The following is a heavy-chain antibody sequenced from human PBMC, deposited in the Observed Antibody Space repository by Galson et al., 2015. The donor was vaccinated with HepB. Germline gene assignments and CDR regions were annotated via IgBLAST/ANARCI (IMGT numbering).Heavy chain of an antibody. CDR1: GFTFSGSA. Sequence: SLRLSCAGSGFTFSGSAIHWVRQASGKGLEWIGRIGSNANNYATAYTASVKGRFTISRDDSKNMAYLQMNRLRTEDTAVYYCTRLGDHSGYSSCWGQGTLVTVSS. V-gene: IGHV3-73*01. D-gene: IGHD5-12*01. CDR3: TRLGDHSGYSSC. CDR2: IGSNANNYAT. J-gene: IGHJ4*02.